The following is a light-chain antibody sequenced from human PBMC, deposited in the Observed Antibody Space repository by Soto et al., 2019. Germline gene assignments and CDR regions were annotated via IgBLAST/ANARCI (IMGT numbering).Light chain of an antibody. CDR1: RSVTSNY. J-gene: IGKJ2*01. Sequence: EIVLTQSPGTLSLSPGERATLSCRASRSVTSNYLGWYQQKPGQAPRLLIYGASSRATGIPDRFSGSGSGTDFTLTVSRLEPGDFALYYCQQYASSPFTFGQGTKLEI. V-gene: IGKV3-20*01. CDR2: GAS. CDR3: QQYASSPFT.